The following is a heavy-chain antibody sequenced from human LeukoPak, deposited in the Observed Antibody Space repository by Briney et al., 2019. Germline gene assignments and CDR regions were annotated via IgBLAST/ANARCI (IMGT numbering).Heavy chain of an antibody. Sequence: KPGGSLILACAASGFTFSDYYMSSIHQTPAKGLERVSYISSSGSTIYYAASVTGRFTISRDNAKNSLYLQMQSLRAEGTAVYCCARMLRYFDDWGEGTLVTVSS. V-gene: IGHV3-11*01. CDR3: ARMLRYFDD. J-gene: IGHJ4*02. CDR1: GFTFSDYY. D-gene: IGHD3-10*02. CDR2: ISSSGSTI.